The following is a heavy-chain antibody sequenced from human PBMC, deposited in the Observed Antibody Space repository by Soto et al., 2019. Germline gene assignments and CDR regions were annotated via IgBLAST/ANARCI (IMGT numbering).Heavy chain of an antibody. J-gene: IGHJ3*02. CDR3: ATGQQQLGAFDI. Sequence: ASVKGSCKVSGYTLTELSMHWVRQAPGKGLEWMGGFDPEDGETIYAQKFQGRVTMTEDTSTDTAYMELSSLRSEDTAVYYCATGQQQLGAFDIWGQGTMVTVSS. V-gene: IGHV1-24*01. CDR1: GYTLTELS. CDR2: FDPEDGET. D-gene: IGHD6-13*01.